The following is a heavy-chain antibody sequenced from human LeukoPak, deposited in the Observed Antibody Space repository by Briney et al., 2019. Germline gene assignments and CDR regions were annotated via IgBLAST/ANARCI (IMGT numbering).Heavy chain of an antibody. J-gene: IGHJ4*02. V-gene: IGHV3-33*01. Sequence: GGSLRLSCAASGFTFSSYGMHWVRQAPGKGLEWVAVIWYDGSNKYYADSVKGRFTISRDNSKNTLYLQMNSLRAEDTAVYYCARGLFSSGWYIDYWGQGTLVTVSS. CDR2: IWYDGSNK. CDR1: GFTFSSYG. CDR3: ARGLFSSGWYIDY. D-gene: IGHD6-19*01.